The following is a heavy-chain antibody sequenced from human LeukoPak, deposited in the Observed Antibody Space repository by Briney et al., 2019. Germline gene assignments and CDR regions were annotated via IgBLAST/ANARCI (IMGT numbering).Heavy chain of an antibody. CDR1: GYTFSGYY. CDR3: ARGLPGGFDP. J-gene: IGHJ5*02. D-gene: IGHD3-16*01. CDR2: INPNSGGT. Sequence: ASVKLSCKASGYTFSGYYIHWVRQAPGQGLEWMGWINPNSGGTNYARKFQGRVTMTRATSITTAYMELSRLTSDDTAVYYCARGLPGGFDPWGQGTLVTVSS. V-gene: IGHV1-2*02.